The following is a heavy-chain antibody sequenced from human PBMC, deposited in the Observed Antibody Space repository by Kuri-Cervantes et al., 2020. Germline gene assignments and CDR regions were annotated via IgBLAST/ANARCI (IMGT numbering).Heavy chain of an antibody. CDR3: ARDGVQGVIHGVYDYIWGSYRYTGLYDY. Sequence: ETLSLTCAASGFTFSTYSMAWVRQAPGKGLEWVSSISSNNNYIYYAASVKGRFTISRDNAKNSLYLQMNSLRAEDTAVYYCARDGVQGVIHGVYDYIWGSYRYTGLYDYWGQGTLVTVSS. CDR1: GFTFSTYS. V-gene: IGHV3-21*01. D-gene: IGHD3-16*02. CDR2: ISSNNNYI. J-gene: IGHJ4*02.